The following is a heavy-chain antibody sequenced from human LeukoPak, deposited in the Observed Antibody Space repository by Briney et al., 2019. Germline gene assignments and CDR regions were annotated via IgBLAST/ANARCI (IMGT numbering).Heavy chain of an antibody. CDR3: AKSSMSEYYFDY. V-gene: IGHV3-9*01. J-gene: IGHJ4*02. CDR1: GFTFDDYA. CDR2: ISWNSGSM. Sequence: GGSLRLSCAASGFTFDDYAMHWVRQAPGKGLEWVSGISWNSGSMGYADSVKGRSTISRDNAKNSLYLQMNSLRAEDTALYYCAKSSMSEYYFDYWGQGTLVTVSS. D-gene: IGHD6-13*01.